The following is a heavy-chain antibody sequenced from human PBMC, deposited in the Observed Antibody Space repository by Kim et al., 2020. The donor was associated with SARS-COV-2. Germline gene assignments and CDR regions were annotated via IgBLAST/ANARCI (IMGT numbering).Heavy chain of an antibody. D-gene: IGHD5-12*01. V-gene: IGHV3-21*01. Sequence: GGSLRLSCAASGFTFSSYSMNWVRQAPGKGLEWVSSISSSSSYIYYADSVKGRFTISRDNAKNSLYLQMNSLRAEDTAVYYCARDGTIGGWLQSESCDYWGQGTLVTVSS. CDR3: ARDGTIGGWLQSESCDY. J-gene: IGHJ4*02. CDR2: ISSSSSYI. CDR1: GFTFSSYS.